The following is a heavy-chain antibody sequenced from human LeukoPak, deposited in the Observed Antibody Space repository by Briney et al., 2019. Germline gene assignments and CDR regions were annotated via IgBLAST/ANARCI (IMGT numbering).Heavy chain of an antibody. CDR2: ISGSGTYI. CDR3: ARDRFGTSLDAFDI. J-gene: IGHJ3*02. D-gene: IGHD2-2*01. Sequence: GGSLRLSCAASGXTFSSYGMNWVRQAPGKGLEWVSSISGSGTYIYYADSVKGRFTISRDNAKNSLYLQMNSLRAEDTTVYYCARDRFGTSLDAFDIWGQGTMVSVSS. CDR1: GXTFSSYG. V-gene: IGHV3-21*01.